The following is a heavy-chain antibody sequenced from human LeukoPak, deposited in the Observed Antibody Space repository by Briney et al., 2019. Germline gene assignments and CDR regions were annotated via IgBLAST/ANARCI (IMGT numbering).Heavy chain of an antibody. CDR2: ISSGSTDI. J-gene: IGHJ4*02. Sequence: GGSLRLSCAASGFTFSTYNMNWVRQAPGKGLEWVSSISSGSTDIYYGDSVKGRFTISRDNAKNSLYLQMNSLRDEDTAVYYCARGGSGYSYGKIDSWGQGILVTVSS. D-gene: IGHD5-18*01. CDR1: GFTFSTYN. CDR3: ARGGSGYSYGKIDS. V-gene: IGHV3-21*01.